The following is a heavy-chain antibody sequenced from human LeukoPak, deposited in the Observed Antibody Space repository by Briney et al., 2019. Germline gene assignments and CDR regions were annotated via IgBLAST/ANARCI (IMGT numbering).Heavy chain of an antibody. V-gene: IGHV4-34*01. J-gene: IGHJ4*02. CDR1: GGSFSGYY. CDR3: ARVRGVPMVYASYFDY. CDR2: INHSGST. D-gene: IGHD2-8*01. Sequence: PSETLSLTCAVYGGSFSGYYWSWIRQPPGKGLEWIGEINHSGSTNYNPSLKSRVTISVDTSKNQFSLKLSSVTAADTAVYYCARVRGVPMVYASYFDYWGQGTLVTVSS.